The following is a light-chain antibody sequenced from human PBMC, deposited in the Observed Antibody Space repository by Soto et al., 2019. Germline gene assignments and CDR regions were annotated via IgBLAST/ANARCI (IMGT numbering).Light chain of an antibody. V-gene: IGKV3D-7*01. CDR2: GAS. Sequence: PGERVTLSCRASQSVSSSYLTWYQQKPGQAPRLLIYGASTRATSIPARFSGSGSGTDFTLTISSLQPEDFAVYYCQQEYTLPPTFCQGTKSEIK. CDR3: QQEYTLPPT. CDR1: QSVSSSY. J-gene: IGKJ1*01.